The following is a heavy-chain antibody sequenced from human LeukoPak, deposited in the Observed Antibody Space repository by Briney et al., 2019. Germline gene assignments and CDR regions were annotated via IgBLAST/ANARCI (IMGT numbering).Heavy chain of an antibody. Sequence: GGSLRLSCAASGFTFSNYSMHWVRQAPGKGLDWVAVIIENGSNQYYADSVKGRFTISRDNAKNSLYLQMNSLRTEDTAMYYCAGVGGARIGYWGQGTLVTVSS. CDR2: IIENGSNQ. CDR1: GFTFSNYS. V-gene: IGHV3-30*04. CDR3: AGVGGARIGY. J-gene: IGHJ4*02. D-gene: IGHD4/OR15-4a*01.